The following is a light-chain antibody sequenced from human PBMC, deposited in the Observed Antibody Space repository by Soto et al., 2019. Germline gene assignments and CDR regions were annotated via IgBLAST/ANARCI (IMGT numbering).Light chain of an antibody. CDR1: QSVSSNF. J-gene: IGKJ1*01. CDR2: GAS. V-gene: IGKV3-20*01. CDR3: HQYGSSGT. Sequence: ERARRKSPARQSVSPGQRAALGGRASQSVSSNFLAWYQQKPGQAPRLLIYGASTRATGIPARFSGSVSGTDFTLPISRLEPDDFAVYYCHQYGSSGTFGQGTKVDIK.